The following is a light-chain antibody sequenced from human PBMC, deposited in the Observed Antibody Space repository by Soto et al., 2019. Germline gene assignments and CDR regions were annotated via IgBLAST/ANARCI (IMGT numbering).Light chain of an antibody. J-gene: IGKJ1*01. CDR3: QQYGSSPWT. Sequence: EIVLTQSPGTLSLSPGERATLSCRASQSVSSSYLAWYQQKPGQAPRLLIYGASSRATGIPDRFSGSGSGTDFTITISRLEPEDFAVYYCQQYGSSPWTFRQGTKVEIK. CDR2: GAS. V-gene: IGKV3-20*01. CDR1: QSVSSSY.